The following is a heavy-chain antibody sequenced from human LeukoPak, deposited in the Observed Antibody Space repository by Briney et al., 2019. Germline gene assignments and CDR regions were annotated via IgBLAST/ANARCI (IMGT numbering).Heavy chain of an antibody. CDR2: IRSKAYSGTT. D-gene: IGHD6-19*01. Sequence: GGSLRLSCTSSGFISGDYAMSWFRQAPGKGLEWVGFIRSKAYSGTTEYAASVKGRFTISRDDSKSIAYPQMNSLKTEDTAVYYCTRGSSGWYGDYWGQGTLVTVSS. CDR1: GFISGDYA. CDR3: TRGSSGWYGDY. V-gene: IGHV3-49*03. J-gene: IGHJ4*02.